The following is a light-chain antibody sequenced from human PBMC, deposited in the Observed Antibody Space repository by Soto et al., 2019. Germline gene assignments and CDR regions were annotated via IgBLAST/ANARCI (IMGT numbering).Light chain of an antibody. CDR2: RNN. V-gene: IGLV1-47*03. Sequence: QSVLTQPPSASGTPGQRVTISCSGSRSNIGSNYVYWYQQLPGTAPKLRIYRNNQRPSGVPDRFSGSKSGTSASLAISGLCSGYESDYYGAAWVDTLGEVFGTGTKPTAL. J-gene: IGLJ1*01. CDR1: RSNIGSNY. CDR3: AAWVDTLGEV.